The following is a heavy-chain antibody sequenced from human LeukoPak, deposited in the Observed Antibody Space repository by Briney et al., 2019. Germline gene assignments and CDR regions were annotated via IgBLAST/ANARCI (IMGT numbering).Heavy chain of an antibody. V-gene: IGHV1-2*02. D-gene: IGHD6-19*01. CDR1: GYTFIDYY. J-gene: IGHJ4*02. Sequence: GASVKVSCKSSGYTFIDYYIHWVRQAPGQGLEWMGWINPKSGGTNYAQKFQGRVTMTRDTSISTAYMELTSLTSDDTAVYYYARSEIAVATFGYYWGQGTLVTVSS. CDR2: INPKSGGT. CDR3: ARSEIAVATFGYY.